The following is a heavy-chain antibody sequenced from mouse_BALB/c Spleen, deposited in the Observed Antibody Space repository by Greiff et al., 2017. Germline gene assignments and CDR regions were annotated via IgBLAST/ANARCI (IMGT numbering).Heavy chain of an antibody. CDR3: ARSEGSYYGNYGAMDD. CDR2: INPYNGDT. V-gene: IGHV1-20*02. CDR1: GYSFTGYF. D-gene: IGHD2-10*01. J-gene: IGHJ4*01. Sequence: VQLQQSGPELVKPGASVKISCKASGYSFTGYFMNWVMQSHGKSLEWIGRINPYNGDTFYNQKFKGKATLTVDKSSSTAHMELRSLASEDSAVYYCARSEGSYYGNYGAMDDWGQGTSVTVSS.